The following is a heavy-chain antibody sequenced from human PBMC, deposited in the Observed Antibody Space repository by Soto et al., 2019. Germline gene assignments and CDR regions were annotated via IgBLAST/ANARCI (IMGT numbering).Heavy chain of an antibody. D-gene: IGHD5-12*01. CDR3: ARHRVEMATIAYFDP. V-gene: IGHV4-39*01. CDR2: GST. Sequence: GSTSYNPSLKSRVTIYVDTSKNQFSLRLSSVTAADTAVYYCARHRVEMATIAYFDPWGQGTQVTVSS. J-gene: IGHJ5*02.